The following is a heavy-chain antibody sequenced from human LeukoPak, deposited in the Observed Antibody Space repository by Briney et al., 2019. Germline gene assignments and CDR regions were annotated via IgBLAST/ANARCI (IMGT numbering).Heavy chain of an antibody. Sequence: SETLSLTCTVSGGSISSGGYYWSWIRQPPGKGLEWIGYIYHSGSTYYNPSLKSRVTISVDRSKNQFSLKLSSVTAADTAVYYCARNIDPGIAAAEDHFDLWGRGTLVTVSS. J-gene: IGHJ2*01. CDR1: GGSISSGGYY. V-gene: IGHV4-30-2*01. CDR3: ARNIDPGIAAAEDHFDL. D-gene: IGHD6-13*01. CDR2: IYHSGST.